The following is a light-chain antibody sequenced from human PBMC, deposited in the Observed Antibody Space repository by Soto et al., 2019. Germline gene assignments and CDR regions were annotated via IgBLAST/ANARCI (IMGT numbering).Light chain of an antibody. CDR3: SSYTTIKTVV. V-gene: IGLV2-14*01. CDR1: NSDIGAYNF. Sequence: QSVLTQPASVSGSPGQSITISCAGTNSDIGAYNFVSWYQQHPGKAPKLIIYEVSHRPSGISNRFSGSKSGNTASLTISGLQPDDESDYYCSSYTTIKTVVFGGGTKLTVL. J-gene: IGLJ2*01. CDR2: EVS.